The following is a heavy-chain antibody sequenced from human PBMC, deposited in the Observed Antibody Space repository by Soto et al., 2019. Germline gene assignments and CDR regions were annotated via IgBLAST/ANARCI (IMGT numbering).Heavy chain of an antibody. Sequence: EVQLLESGGGLVQPGGSLRLSCAASGFTFSSYAMSWVRQAPGKGLEWVSAISGSGGSTYYADSVKGRFTISRDNSKNTLYLQMNSLRAEDTAVYYCATPPVVPVGDYVGNWFDPWGQGTLVTVSS. CDR1: GFTFSSYA. CDR3: ATPPVVPVGDYVGNWFDP. CDR2: ISGSGGST. J-gene: IGHJ5*02. V-gene: IGHV3-23*01. D-gene: IGHD4-17*01.